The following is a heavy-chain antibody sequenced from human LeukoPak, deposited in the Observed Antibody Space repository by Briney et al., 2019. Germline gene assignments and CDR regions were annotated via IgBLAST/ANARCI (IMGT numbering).Heavy chain of an antibody. CDR2: IGASGEST. CDR1: GFTFSVAA. V-gene: IGHV3-23*01. Sequence: GGSLRLSCAASGFTFSVAAMTWVRQAPGKGLEWVSLIGASGESTYYADSVKGRFTISRDNSKNTLSLQMNSLRAEDTAVYYCARPNLYSTSLDAFDIWGQGTMVTVSS. CDR3: ARPNLYSTSLDAFDI. D-gene: IGHD2-8*01. J-gene: IGHJ3*02.